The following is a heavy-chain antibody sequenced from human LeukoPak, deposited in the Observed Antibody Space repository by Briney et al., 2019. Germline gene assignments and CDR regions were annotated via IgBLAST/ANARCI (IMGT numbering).Heavy chain of an antibody. D-gene: IGHD6-13*01. Sequence: PGGSLRLSCAASGFTFSSYEMSWVRQAPGKGLEWVSYISSSGSTIYYADSVKGRFTISRDNAKNSLYLQMNSLRAEDTAVYYCARDLGERIAAAGIPPGTNYYYYYYMDVWGKGTTVTVSS. CDR1: GFTFSSYE. CDR2: ISSSGSTI. CDR3: ARDLGERIAAAGIPPGTNYYYYYYMDV. J-gene: IGHJ6*03. V-gene: IGHV3-48*03.